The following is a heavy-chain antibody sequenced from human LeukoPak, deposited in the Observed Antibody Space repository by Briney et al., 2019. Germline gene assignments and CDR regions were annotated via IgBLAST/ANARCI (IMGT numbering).Heavy chain of an antibody. D-gene: IGHD2-2*01. CDR3: GVSSSSSKGSFDY. Sequence: SETLSLTCAVYGGSFSGYYWSWIRQPPGRGLEWIREINHSGSTNYNPSLKSRVTISVDTSKNQFSLKLSSVTAADTAVYCCGVSSSSSKGSFDYWGQGTLVTVSS. CDR1: GGSFSGYY. J-gene: IGHJ4*02. CDR2: INHSGST. V-gene: IGHV4-34*01.